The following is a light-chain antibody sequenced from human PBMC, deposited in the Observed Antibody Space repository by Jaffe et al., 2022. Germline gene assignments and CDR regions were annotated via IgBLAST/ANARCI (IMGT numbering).Light chain of an antibody. CDR2: DAS. J-gene: IGKJ3*01. Sequence: DIQMTQSPSSLSASVGDRVTISCLASHDIDNYLNWYRQKPGKAPELLIYDASNLETGVPSRFSGSGSGTDFTFTISSLQPEDFATYYCQQYDNLPFTFGPGTKVDIK. CDR1: HDIDNY. V-gene: IGKV1-33*01. CDR3: QQYDNLPFT.